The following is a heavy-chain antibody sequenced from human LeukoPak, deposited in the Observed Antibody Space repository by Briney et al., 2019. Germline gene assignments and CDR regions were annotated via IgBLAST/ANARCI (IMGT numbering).Heavy chain of an antibody. Sequence: PGGSLRLSCAASGFTVSSNYMSWVRQAPGKGLEWVSVIYSGGSTYYADSVKGRFTISRDNSKNTLYLQMNSLRAEDTSVYYCARDGVGASHGMDVWGQGTTVTVSS. V-gene: IGHV3-53*01. CDR3: ARDGVGASHGMDV. J-gene: IGHJ6*02. D-gene: IGHD1-26*01. CDR1: GFTVSSNY. CDR2: IYSGGST.